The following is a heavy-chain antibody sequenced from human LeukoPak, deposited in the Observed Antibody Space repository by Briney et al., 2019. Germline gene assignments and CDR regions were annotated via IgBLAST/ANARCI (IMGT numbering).Heavy chain of an antibody. D-gene: IGHD1-14*01. Sequence: PSETLSLTCTVSGGSISGHHWSWIRQSPGRGLEWIGNIWTSGITKYNPSLNSRVTILIDTSKSQVYLKVRSMTAADTAVYYCARQAQDGTDNYFDPWGQGTLVTVSS. V-gene: IGHV4-4*09. CDR1: GGSISGHH. CDR3: ARQAQDGTDNYFDP. CDR2: IWTSGIT. J-gene: IGHJ5*02.